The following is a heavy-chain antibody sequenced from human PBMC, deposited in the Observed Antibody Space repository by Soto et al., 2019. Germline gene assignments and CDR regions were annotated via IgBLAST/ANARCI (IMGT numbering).Heavy chain of an antibody. Sequence: SETLSLTCAVYGGSFSGYYWSWIRQPPGKGLEWIGEINHSGSTNYNPSLKSRVTISVDTSKNQFSLKLSSVTAADTAVYYCARSKVRGVMGLGYYYYYGMDDWGQGTTVTVSS. CDR2: INHSGST. D-gene: IGHD3-10*01. CDR1: GGSFSGYY. CDR3: ARSKVRGVMGLGYYYYYGMDD. J-gene: IGHJ6*02. V-gene: IGHV4-34*01.